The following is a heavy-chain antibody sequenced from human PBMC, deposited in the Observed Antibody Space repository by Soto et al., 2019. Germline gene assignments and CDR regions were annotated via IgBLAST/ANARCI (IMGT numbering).Heavy chain of an antibody. CDR3: ARAGHYFTFDI. Sequence: SETLSLTCTVSGGSISSYYWSWTRQPPGKGLEWIGYIYYSGSTNYNPSLKSRVTVSVDTSKNQFSLKLSSVTAADTAVYYCARAGHYFTFDIWGQGTMVTVSS. D-gene: IGHD3-10*01. V-gene: IGHV4-59*01. CDR1: GGSISSYY. J-gene: IGHJ3*02. CDR2: IYYSGST.